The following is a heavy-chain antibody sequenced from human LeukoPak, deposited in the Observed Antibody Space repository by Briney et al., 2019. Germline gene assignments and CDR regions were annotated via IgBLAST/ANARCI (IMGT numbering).Heavy chain of an antibody. Sequence: PSETLSLTCAVYGGSFSGYYWSWIRQPPGKGLEWIGETNHSGSTNYNPSLKSRVTISVDTSKNQFSLKLSSVTAADTAVYYCARAHYYGSGSYYRMNYYYYMDVWGKGTTVTVSS. D-gene: IGHD3-10*01. J-gene: IGHJ6*03. CDR3: ARAHYYGSGSYYRMNYYYYMDV. CDR2: TNHSGST. CDR1: GGSFSGYY. V-gene: IGHV4-34*01.